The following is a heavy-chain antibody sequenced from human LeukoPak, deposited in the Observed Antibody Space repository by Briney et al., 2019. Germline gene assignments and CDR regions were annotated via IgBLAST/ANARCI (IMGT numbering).Heavy chain of an antibody. D-gene: IGHD3-10*01. J-gene: IGHJ4*02. V-gene: IGHV3-13*01. CDR2: IGTAGDT. CDR1: GFTFSSYD. CDR3: ARGTMAGHFDY. Sequence: GGSLRLSCAASGFTFSSYDMHWVRQATGKGLEWVSAIGTAGDTYYPGSVKGRFTISRENAKNSLYLQMNSLRAGDTAVYYCARGTMAGHFDYWGQGTLVTVSS.